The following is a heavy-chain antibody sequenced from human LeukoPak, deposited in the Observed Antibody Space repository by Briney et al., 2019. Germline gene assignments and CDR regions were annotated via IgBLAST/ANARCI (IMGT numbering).Heavy chain of an antibody. CDR2: IWYDGSNK. V-gene: IGHV3-33*01. Sequence: GGSLRLSCAASGFTFSSYGMHWVRQAPGKGLEWVAVIWYDGSNKYYADSVKGRFTISRDNSRNTLYLQMNSLRAEDTAVYYCASTGRGAFDIWGQGTMVTVSS. CDR3: ASTGRGAFDI. D-gene: IGHD4-11*01. J-gene: IGHJ3*02. CDR1: GFTFSSYG.